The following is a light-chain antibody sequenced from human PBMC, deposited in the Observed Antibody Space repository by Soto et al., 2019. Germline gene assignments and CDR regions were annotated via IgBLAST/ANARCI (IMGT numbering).Light chain of an antibody. CDR2: AAS. CDR1: QSISSY. CDR3: QQSWA. Sequence: DIQMTQSPSSLSASVGDRVTITCRASQSISSYLNWYQQKPGKAPKLLIYAASSLQSGVPSRLSGSGSGTDVTLTLSSLQPEDFAPYYCQQSWAFGGGTKVEIK. V-gene: IGKV1-39*01. J-gene: IGKJ4*01.